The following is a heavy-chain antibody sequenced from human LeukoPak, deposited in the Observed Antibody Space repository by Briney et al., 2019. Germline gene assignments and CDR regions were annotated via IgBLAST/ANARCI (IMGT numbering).Heavy chain of an antibody. CDR3: AKGSYYDSSGSFYFDY. CDR2: ISGSGDNT. V-gene: IGHV3-23*01. CDR1: GFTFSSYS. D-gene: IGHD3-22*01. Sequence: GGSLRLSCAASGFTFSSYSMNWVRQAPGKGLEWVSGISGSGDNTYYADSVKGRFTISRDNSKNTLYVQVNSLGTEDTAAYYCAKGSYYDSSGSFYFDYWGQGTLVTVSS. J-gene: IGHJ4*02.